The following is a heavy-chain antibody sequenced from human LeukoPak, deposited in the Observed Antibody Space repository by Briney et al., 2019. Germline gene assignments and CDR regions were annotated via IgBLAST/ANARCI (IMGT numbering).Heavy chain of an antibody. V-gene: IGHV1-69*05. Sequence: GASVKVSCKASGGTFSSYAISWVRQAPGQGLEWMGGIIPIFGTANYAQKFQGRVTITTDESTSTAYMELSSLRSEDTAVYYCARGLTSIAARRAGYYYYMDVWGKGTTVTVSS. CDR2: IIPIFGTA. CDR1: GGTFSSYA. CDR3: ARGLTSIAARRAGYYYYMDV. D-gene: IGHD6-6*01. J-gene: IGHJ6*03.